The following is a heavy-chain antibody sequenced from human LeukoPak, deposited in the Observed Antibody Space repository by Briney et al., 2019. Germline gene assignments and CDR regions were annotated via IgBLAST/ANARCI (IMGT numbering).Heavy chain of an antibody. CDR3: ARDDILTGYYENGLDV. CDR2: ISSSSRYT. J-gene: IGHJ6*02. D-gene: IGHD3-9*01. CDR1: GFTSSDYY. V-gene: IGHV3-11*05. Sequence: GGSLRLSCAASGFTSSDYYMSWIRQSPGKGLEWISHISSSSRYTNYADSVKGRFTISRDNAKNSVYLQMNSLRAEDTAVYYCARDDILTGYYENGLDVWGRGTTVTVSS.